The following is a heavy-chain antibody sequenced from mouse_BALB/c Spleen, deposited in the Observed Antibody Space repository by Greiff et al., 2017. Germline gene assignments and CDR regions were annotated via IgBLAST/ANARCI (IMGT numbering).Heavy chain of an antibody. Sequence: EVQGVESGGGLVKPGGSLKLSCAASGFTFSSYAMSWVRQTPEKRLEWVASISSGGSTYYPDSVKGRFTISRDNARNNLYLQMSSLKSEDTAMYYCARESLYAMDYWGQGTSVTVSS. CDR2: ISSGGST. V-gene: IGHV5-6-5*01. CDR3: ARESLYAMDY. CDR1: GFTFSSYA. J-gene: IGHJ4*01.